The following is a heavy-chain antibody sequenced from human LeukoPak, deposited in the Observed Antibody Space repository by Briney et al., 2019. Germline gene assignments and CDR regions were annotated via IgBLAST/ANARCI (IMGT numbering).Heavy chain of an antibody. CDR1: GDSISGSSDY. D-gene: IGHD6-19*01. Sequence: PSETLSLTCTVPGDSISGSSDYWGWIRQPPGKGLEWIGSIYYSGSTYYNPSLKSRVTISVDTSKNQFSLKLSSVTAADTAVYYCARGGQGRIAVADGGFDYWGQGTLVTVSS. J-gene: IGHJ4*02. CDR3: ARGGQGRIAVADGGFDY. V-gene: IGHV4-39*07. CDR2: IYYSGST.